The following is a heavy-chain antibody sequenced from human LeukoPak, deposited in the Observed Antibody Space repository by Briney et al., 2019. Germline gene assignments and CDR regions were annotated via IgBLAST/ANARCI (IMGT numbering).Heavy chain of an antibody. CDR1: GYTFTSYG. Sequence: ASVKVSFKASGYTFTSYGISWVRQAPGQGLEWMGWISAYNGNTNYAQKLQGRVTMTTYTSTSTAYMELRSLRSDDTAVYYCARAHPMATTHSLSDYWGQGTLVTVSS. D-gene: IGHD5-24*01. CDR3: ARAHPMATTHSLSDY. CDR2: ISAYNGNT. J-gene: IGHJ4*02. V-gene: IGHV1-18*01.